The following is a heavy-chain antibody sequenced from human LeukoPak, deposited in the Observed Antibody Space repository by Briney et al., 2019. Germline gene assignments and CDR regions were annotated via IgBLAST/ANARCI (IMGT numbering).Heavy chain of an antibody. J-gene: IGHJ3*02. CDR2: INPNSGGT. CDR1: GYTFPGYY. CDR3: AREVSWDTAMATGAFDI. Sequence: ASVKVSCKASGYTFPGYYMHWVRQAPGQGLEWMGRINPNSGGTNYAQKFQGRVTMTRDTSISTAYMELSRLRSDDTAVYYCAREVSWDTAMATGAFDIWGQGTMVTFSS. V-gene: IGHV1-2*06. D-gene: IGHD5-18*01.